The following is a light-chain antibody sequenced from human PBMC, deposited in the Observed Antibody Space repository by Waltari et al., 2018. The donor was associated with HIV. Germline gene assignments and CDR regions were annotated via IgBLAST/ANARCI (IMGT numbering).Light chain of an antibody. CDR2: EYN. CDR3: QAWDSSTVV. V-gene: IGLV3-1*01. CDR1: KLGNKY. Sequence: SYEVTQPPSVSVSPGQTASITCSGHKLGNKYTAWYQQKPGQPPVLVIYEYNNRRSGTPERFSGSNSGDTATLTISGTQAMDEADYYCQAWDSSTVVFGGGTRLTVL. J-gene: IGLJ2*01.